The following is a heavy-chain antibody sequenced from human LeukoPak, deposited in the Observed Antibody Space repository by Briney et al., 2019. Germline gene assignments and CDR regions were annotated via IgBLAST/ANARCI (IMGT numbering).Heavy chain of an antibody. D-gene: IGHD5-18*01. V-gene: IGHV3-9*01. CDR1: GCTFDDYA. Sequence: GGSLRLSCAASGCTFDDYAMHWVRQAPGKGLEWVSGISWNSGSIGYADSVKGRFTISRDNAKNSLYLQMNSLRAEDTALYYCAKDREFRSYGYYFDYWGQGTLVTVSS. J-gene: IGHJ4*02. CDR3: AKDREFRSYGYYFDY. CDR2: ISWNSGSI.